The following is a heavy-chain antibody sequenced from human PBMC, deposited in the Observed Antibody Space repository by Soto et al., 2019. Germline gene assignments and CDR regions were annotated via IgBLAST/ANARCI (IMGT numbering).Heavy chain of an antibody. CDR1: GFTFSIYA. D-gene: IGHD2-15*01. CDR2: NGVGNADT. V-gene: IGHV3-23*01. J-gene: IGHJ3*02. Sequence: GGSLRLSCAPSGFTFSIYAMSWVRQAPGKGQECVPGNGVGNADTYYADSVKGRFTISRDNSKSTLSLQMNCLRAEDTAVYYCAKDRMNHNSVWDPFDIWGQGTMVTVSS. CDR3: AKDRMNHNSVWDPFDI.